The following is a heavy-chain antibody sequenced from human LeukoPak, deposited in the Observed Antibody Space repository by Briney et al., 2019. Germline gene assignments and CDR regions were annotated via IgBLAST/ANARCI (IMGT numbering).Heavy chain of an antibody. CDR2: INHSGST. D-gene: IGHD2-2*02. J-gene: IGHJ4*02. V-gene: IGHV4-34*01. Sequence: SETLSLTCAVYGGSFSGYYWSWIRQPPGKGLEWIGEINHSGSTNYNPSLKSRVTTSVDTSKNQFSLKLSSVTAADTAVYYCARVRYCSSTSCYRSFDYWGQGTLVTVSS. CDR1: GGSFSGYY. CDR3: ARVRYCSSTSCYRSFDY.